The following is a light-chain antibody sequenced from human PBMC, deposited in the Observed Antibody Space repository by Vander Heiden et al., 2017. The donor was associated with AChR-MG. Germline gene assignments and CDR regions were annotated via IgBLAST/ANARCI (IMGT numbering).Light chain of an antibody. V-gene: IGKV1-33*01. Sequence: DIQMTQSPSSLSASVGDKVTITCQASQGMSIHLNWYQQKPGKAPKLLIYDVSNLETGVPSRFNGSGSETDFSFTISRLQPEDVATYYCQQDDNLPYTFGQGTKVEIK. CDR2: DVS. CDR1: QGMSIH. J-gene: IGKJ2*01. CDR3: QQDDNLPYT.